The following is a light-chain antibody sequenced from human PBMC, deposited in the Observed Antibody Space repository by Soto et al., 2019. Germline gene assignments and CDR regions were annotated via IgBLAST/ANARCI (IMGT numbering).Light chain of an antibody. Sequence: QSALAQPASVSGSPGQSITISCTGASGYVGTYSLVSWYQQHPGKAPKVVIYEGHKRPSGVSNRFSGSKSGNTASLTISGLQAEDEADYYCSSYTSSSTVVFGGGTKLTVL. V-gene: IGLV2-14*02. J-gene: IGLJ2*01. CDR2: EGH. CDR3: SSYTSSSTVV. CDR1: SGYVGTYSL.